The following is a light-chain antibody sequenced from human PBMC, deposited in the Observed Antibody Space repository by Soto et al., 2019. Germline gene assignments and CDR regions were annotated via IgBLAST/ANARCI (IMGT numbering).Light chain of an antibody. J-gene: IGLJ1*01. V-gene: IGLV2-14*01. CDR1: SSDVGNYNY. CDR3: SSYTSSSTYV. Sequence: LTRAGYVSRSPWQPIHITSTGTSSDVGNYNYVSWYQQHPGKAPKLMIHDVSNRPSGVSNRFSGSKSGNTASLTISGLQVEDEADYYCSSYTSSSTYVFGTGTKVTVL. CDR2: DVS.